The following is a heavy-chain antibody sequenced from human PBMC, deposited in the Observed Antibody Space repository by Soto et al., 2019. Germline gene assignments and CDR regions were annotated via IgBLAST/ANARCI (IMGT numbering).Heavy chain of an antibody. Sequence: GGSLRLSWAASGLTFSSYAMSWVRQAPGKGLEWVSAISGSGGSTYYADSVKGRFTISRDNSKNTLYLQMNSLRAEDTAVYYCAKGTIFGVVTLYYYYGMAVWGKGT. V-gene: IGHV3-23*01. CDR3: AKGTIFGVVTLYYYYGMAV. J-gene: IGHJ6*04. D-gene: IGHD3-3*01. CDR2: ISGSGGST. CDR1: GLTFSSYA.